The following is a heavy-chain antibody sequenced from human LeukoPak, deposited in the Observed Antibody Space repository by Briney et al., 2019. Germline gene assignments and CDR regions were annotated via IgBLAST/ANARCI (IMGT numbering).Heavy chain of an antibody. D-gene: IGHD5-18*01. CDR1: GFTVSSNY. J-gene: IGHJ4*02. CDR2: IYSGGST. CDR3: ARDPDGYRQGHHFDY. Sequence: GGSLRLSCAASGFTVSSNYMSWVRQAPGKGLQWVSVIYSGGSTYYADSVKGRFTISRDNSKNTLYLQMNSLKAEDTAVYYCARDPDGYRQGHHFDYWGQGTLVTVSS. V-gene: IGHV3-66*01.